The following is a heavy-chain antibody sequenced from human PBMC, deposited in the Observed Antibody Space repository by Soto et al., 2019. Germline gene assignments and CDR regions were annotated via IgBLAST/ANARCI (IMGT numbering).Heavy chain of an antibody. J-gene: IGHJ6*02. Sequence: PGGSLRLSCAASGFTFRNYAMHWVRQAPGKGLEWVATISYDGDNKYYTDSVKGPFTISRDNSKNTLYLQMNSLRPEDTAVYYCARPWGQLSTYYYGMDTWGQGXTVT. CDR2: ISYDGDNK. CDR3: ARPWGQLSTYYYGMDT. CDR1: GFTFRNYA. V-gene: IGHV3-30-3*01. D-gene: IGHD3-16*01.